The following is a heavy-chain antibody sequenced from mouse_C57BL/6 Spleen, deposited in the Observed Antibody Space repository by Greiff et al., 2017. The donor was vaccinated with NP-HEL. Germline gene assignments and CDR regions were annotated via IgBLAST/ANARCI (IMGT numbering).Heavy chain of an antibody. J-gene: IGHJ4*01. D-gene: IGHD6-1*01. CDR2: IWGGGST. Sequence: VQLVESGPGLVAPSQSLSITCTVSGFSLTSYGVDWVRQPPGKGLEWLGVIWGGGSTNYNSALMSRLSISKDNSKSQAFLKRNRLQTDDTAMYYCAKHEERQRGAMDYWGQGTSVTVSS. CDR3: AKHEERQRGAMDY. CDR1: GFSLTSYG. V-gene: IGHV2-9*01.